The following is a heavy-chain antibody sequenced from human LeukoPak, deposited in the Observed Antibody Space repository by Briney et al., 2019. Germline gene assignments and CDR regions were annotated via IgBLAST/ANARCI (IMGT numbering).Heavy chain of an antibody. CDR1: GYSISSGYY. CDR2: INHSGRT. V-gene: IGHV4-38-2*02. D-gene: IGHD2-2*01. Sequence: SETLSLTCTVSGYSISSGYYWGWIRQPPGKGLEWIGEINHSGRTNYNPSLESRVSISVDTSKNQFSLILTSVTAADTAVYYCARDPCSSISCPLRFWGQGTLVTVSS. J-gene: IGHJ4*02. CDR3: ARDPCSSISCPLRF.